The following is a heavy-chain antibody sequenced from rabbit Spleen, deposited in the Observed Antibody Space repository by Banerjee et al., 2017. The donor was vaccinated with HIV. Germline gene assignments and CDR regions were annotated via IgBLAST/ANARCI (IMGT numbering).Heavy chain of an antibody. CDR3: VRDQAGDADYGPYYLNL. CDR2: IWTGSSDHT. Sequence: QEQLVESGGGLVKPGASLTLTCIASGVSFSGDSYMCWVRQAPGKGLEWIACIWTGSSDHTYYASWAKGRFTISKTSSTTVTLQMTSLTAADTATYFCVRDQAGDADYGPYYLNLWGPGTLVTVS. D-gene: IGHD2-1*01. J-gene: IGHJ4*01. CDR1: GVSFSGDSY. V-gene: IGHV1S45*01.